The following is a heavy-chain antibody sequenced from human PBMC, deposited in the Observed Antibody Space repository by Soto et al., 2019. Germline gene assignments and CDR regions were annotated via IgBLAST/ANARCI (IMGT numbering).Heavy chain of an antibody. D-gene: IGHD3-10*01. CDR1: GFTFSSYA. CDR3: PKDPRIGPSGTGDY. Sequence: GVSMRVSCSASGFTFSSYAMGWVRQAPGKGLAWVSTISGSGVSTYYADSVKGRFTISRDNSRNTLYLQMNSLRAEDTALYYCPKDPRIGPSGTGDYWPQGTLVTVSS. J-gene: IGHJ4*02. CDR2: ISGSGVST. V-gene: IGHV3-23*01.